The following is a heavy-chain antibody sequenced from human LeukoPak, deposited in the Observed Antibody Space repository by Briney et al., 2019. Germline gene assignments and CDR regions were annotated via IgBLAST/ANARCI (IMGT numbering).Heavy chain of an antibody. D-gene: IGHD5-12*01. CDR2: FDPEDGET. Sequence: ASVKVSCKVSGYTLTELSMHWVRQAPGKGLEWMGGFDPEDGETIYAQKFQGRVTMTEDTSTDTAYMEQSSLRSEDTAVYYCATVRGLYSGYDYYFDYWGQGTLVTVSS. CDR3: ATVRGLYSGYDYYFDY. V-gene: IGHV1-24*01. CDR1: GYTLTELS. J-gene: IGHJ4*02.